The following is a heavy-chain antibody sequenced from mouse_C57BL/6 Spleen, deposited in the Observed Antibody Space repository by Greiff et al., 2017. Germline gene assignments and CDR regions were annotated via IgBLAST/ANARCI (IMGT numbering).Heavy chain of an antibody. V-gene: IGHV1-52*01. Sequence: QVQLQQSGAELMKPGASVKLSCKASGYTFTSYWMHWVKQRPIQGLEWIGNIDPSDSETHYNQKFKDKATLTVDKSSSTAYMQLSSLTSEDSAVYYCARGAAQVDFDYWGQGTTLTVSS. CDR1: GYTFTSYW. CDR3: ARGAAQVDFDY. J-gene: IGHJ2*01. CDR2: IDPSDSET. D-gene: IGHD3-2*02.